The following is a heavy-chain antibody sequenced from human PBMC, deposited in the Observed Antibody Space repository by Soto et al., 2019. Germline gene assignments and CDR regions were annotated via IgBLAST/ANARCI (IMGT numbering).Heavy chain of an antibody. Sequence: SETLSLTCTVSGGSISSGGYYWSWIRQHPGKGLEWIGYIYYSGSTYYNPSLKSRVTISVDTSKNQFSLKLSSVTAADTAVYYCARSGGYYDSSGYHHDAFDIWGQGKMVT. V-gene: IGHV4-31*03. CDR1: GGSISSGGYY. CDR2: IYYSGST. CDR3: ARSGGYYDSSGYHHDAFDI. D-gene: IGHD3-22*01. J-gene: IGHJ3*02.